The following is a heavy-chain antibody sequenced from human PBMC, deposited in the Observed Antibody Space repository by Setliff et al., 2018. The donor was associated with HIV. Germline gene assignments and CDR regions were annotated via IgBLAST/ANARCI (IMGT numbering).Heavy chain of an antibody. J-gene: IGHJ4*02. Sequence: GGSLRLSCTASGLTFSDAWMTGVRQAPGKGPEWVGRNKSKEDGGTREYAAPVKGRFTISRDESKNTLYLQMNSLKIEDTAVYYCTTGTRLVDWGQGALVTISS. V-gene: IGHV3-15*01. CDR3: TTGTRLVD. D-gene: IGHD2-21*01. CDR2: NKSKEDGGTR. CDR1: GLTFSDAW.